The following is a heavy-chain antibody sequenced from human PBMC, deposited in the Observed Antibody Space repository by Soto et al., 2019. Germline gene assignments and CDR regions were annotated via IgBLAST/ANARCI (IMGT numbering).Heavy chain of an antibody. CDR2: ISAYNGNT. CDR1: GYTFTSYG. Sequence: QVQLVQSGAEVKKPGASVKVSCKASGYTFTSYGISWVRQAPGQGLEWMGWISAYNGNTNYAQKLQGRVTMTTDTSTSTAYMELRSLRSDDTAVYYCARDIGGCYAGGSRLDYFDYWGQGTLVTVSS. CDR3: ARDIGGCYAGGSRLDYFDY. J-gene: IGHJ4*02. D-gene: IGHD3-16*01. V-gene: IGHV1-18*04.